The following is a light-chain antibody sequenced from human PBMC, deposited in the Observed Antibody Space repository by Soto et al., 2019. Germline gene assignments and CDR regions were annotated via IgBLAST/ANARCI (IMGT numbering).Light chain of an antibody. V-gene: IGKV3-20*01. CDR2: GAS. J-gene: IGKJ1*01. CDR3: QQYGSSRT. CDR1: ETVNSNY. Sequence: EVVLTQSPATLSLSPGERATLSCRASETVNSNYLAWYQQKRGQAPRLLIYGASRRATGIPDRFSGSGSGIDFTLTITRLEPEDFAVYYCQQYGSSRTFGQGTKVDI.